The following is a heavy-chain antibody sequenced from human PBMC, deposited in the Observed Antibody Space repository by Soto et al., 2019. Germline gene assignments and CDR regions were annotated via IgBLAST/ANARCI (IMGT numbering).Heavy chain of an antibody. CDR3: ARDYYDSSGYPWSYYGMDV. Sequence: PGESLKISCNGSGYSFTSYWIGWVRQMPGKGLEWMGIIYPGDSDTRYSPSFQGQVTISADKSISTAYLQWSSLKASDTAMYYCARDYYDSSGYPWSYYGMDVWGQGTTVTVSS. V-gene: IGHV5-51*01. CDR2: IYPGDSDT. CDR1: GYSFTSYW. D-gene: IGHD3-22*01. J-gene: IGHJ6*02.